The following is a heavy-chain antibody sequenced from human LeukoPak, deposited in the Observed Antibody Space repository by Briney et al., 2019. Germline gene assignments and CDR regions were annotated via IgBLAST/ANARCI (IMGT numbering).Heavy chain of an antibody. D-gene: IGHD5-18*01. CDR1: GGSISSYY. CDR2: IYTSGNT. CDR3: ARGFSPGYSYHYYYYMDV. J-gene: IGHJ6*03. V-gene: IGHV4-4*07. Sequence: PSETLSLTCTVSGGSISSYYWSWIRQPAGKGLEWIGRIYTSGNTNYNLSLKSRVTISVDTSKNQFSLKLSSVTAADTAVYYCARGFSPGYSYHYYYYMDVWGKGTTVTVSS.